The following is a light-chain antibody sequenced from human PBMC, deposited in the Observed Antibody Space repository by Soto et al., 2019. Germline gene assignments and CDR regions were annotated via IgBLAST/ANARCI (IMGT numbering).Light chain of an antibody. CDR3: DSWDNSLSVVL. CDR1: SSNIGNNY. CDR2: DNN. J-gene: IGLJ2*01. Sequence: QSVLTQPPSVSAAPGQRGTISCSGSSSNIGNNYVSWYQQLPGTAPKLLIYDNNKRPSGIPDRFSGSTSGTSATLAIAGLQTGDEADYYCDSWDNSLSVVLFGGGTKLTVL. V-gene: IGLV1-51*01.